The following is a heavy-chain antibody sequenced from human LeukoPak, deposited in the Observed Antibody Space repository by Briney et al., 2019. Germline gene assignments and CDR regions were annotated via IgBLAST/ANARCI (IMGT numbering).Heavy chain of an antibody. CDR3: ARDPEAAWYFDL. Sequence: SVKVSCKASGYTFSSYAIHWVRQAPGQGLEWMGGIIPIFCTANYAQKFQGRVTITADESTSTAYMELSSLRSEDTAVYYCARDPEAAWYFDLWGRGTLVTVSS. V-gene: IGHV1-69*13. J-gene: IGHJ2*01. CDR2: IIPIFCTA. CDR1: GYTFSSYA.